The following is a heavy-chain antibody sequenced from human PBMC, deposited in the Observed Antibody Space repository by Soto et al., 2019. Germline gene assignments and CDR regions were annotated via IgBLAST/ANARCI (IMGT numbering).Heavy chain of an antibody. CDR3: ASNHCSSTSCYAEYYYYMDV. CDR1: GGSISSYY. CDR2: IYYSGST. D-gene: IGHD2-2*01. Sequence: ETLSLTCTVSGGSISSYYWSWIRQPPGKGLEWIGFIYYSGSTNYNPSLKSRVTISVDTSKNQFSLKLSSVTAADTAVYYCASNHCSSTSCYAEYYYYMDVWGKGTTVTVSS. J-gene: IGHJ6*03. V-gene: IGHV4-59*12.